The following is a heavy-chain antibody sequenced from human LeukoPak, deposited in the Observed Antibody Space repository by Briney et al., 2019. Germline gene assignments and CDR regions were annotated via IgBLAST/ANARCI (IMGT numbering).Heavy chain of an antibody. CDR3: ARDFIYCSGGSCFVDY. CDR2: ISYDGSNK. CDR1: GFTFSSYA. V-gene: IGHV3-30-3*01. J-gene: IGHJ4*02. D-gene: IGHD2-15*01. Sequence: GGSLRLSCAASGFTFSSYAMHWVRQAPGKGLEWVAVISYDGSNKYYADSVKGRFTISRDNSKNTLYLQMNSLRAEDTAVYYCARDFIYCSGGSCFVDYWGQGTLVTVSS.